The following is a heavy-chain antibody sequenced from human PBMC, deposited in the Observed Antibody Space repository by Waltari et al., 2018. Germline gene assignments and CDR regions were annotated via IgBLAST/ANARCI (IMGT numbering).Heavy chain of an antibody. D-gene: IGHD3-16*01. J-gene: IGHJ4*02. CDR2: IKSKTDGGTM. CDR3: TTGGAYFPF. Sequence: EVQVVVSGGGLVKPGGSLRLSCAASGFTFNTAWMSWVRQAPGKGLEWVGRIKSKTDGGTMDFATPVKGRFSISRDDSKNTLSLQMNSLKTEDTAMYYCTTGGAYFPFWGQGTLVTVSS. CDR1: GFTFNTAW. V-gene: IGHV3-15*01.